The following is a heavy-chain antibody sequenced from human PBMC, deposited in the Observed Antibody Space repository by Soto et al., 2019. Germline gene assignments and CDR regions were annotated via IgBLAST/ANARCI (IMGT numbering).Heavy chain of an antibody. V-gene: IGHV2-26*02. CDR3: ARVSSWYGSYFDY. CDR1: GFSLSNARMG. CDR2: IFSNDEK. D-gene: IGHD6-13*01. J-gene: IGHJ4*02. Sequence: SGPTLVNPXETLTLTCTVSGFSLSNARMGVSWIRQPPGKALEWLAHIFSNDEKSYSTSLKSRLTISKDTSKSQMVLTMTNMDPVDTATYYCARVSSWYGSYFDYWGQGALVTVSS.